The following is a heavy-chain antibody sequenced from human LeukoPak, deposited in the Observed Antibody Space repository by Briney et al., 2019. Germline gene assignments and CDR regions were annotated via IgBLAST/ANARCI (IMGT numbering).Heavy chain of an antibody. Sequence: GGSLRLSSEASGFSMSVYWMSWVRQAPGKGLEWVGNIKQDGSERNYVDSVKGRFTISRDNAKKSLYLQMNSLRAEDTAVYYCARDWGAYYHFFDYWGQGTLVTVSS. CDR2: IKQDGSER. D-gene: IGHD3-22*01. CDR3: ARDWGAYYHFFDY. CDR1: GFSMSVYW. J-gene: IGHJ4*02. V-gene: IGHV3-7*01.